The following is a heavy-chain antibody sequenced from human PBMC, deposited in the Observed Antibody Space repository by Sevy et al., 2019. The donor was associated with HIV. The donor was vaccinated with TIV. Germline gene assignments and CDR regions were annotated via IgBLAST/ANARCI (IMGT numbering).Heavy chain of an antibody. CDR2: IWCDGSNK. Sequence: GGSLRLSCAASGFTFSSYGMHWVRQAPGKGLEWVAVIWCDGSNKYYADSVKGRFTISRDNSKNTLYLQMNSLRAEDTAVYYCARDSDWLSAFDIWGQGTMVTVSS. CDR1: GFTFSSYG. D-gene: IGHD3-9*01. J-gene: IGHJ3*02. CDR3: ARDSDWLSAFDI. V-gene: IGHV3-33*01.